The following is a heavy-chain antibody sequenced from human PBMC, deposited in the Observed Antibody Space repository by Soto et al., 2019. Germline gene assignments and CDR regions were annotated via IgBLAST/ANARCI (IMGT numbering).Heavy chain of an antibody. CDR1: GFTFSSYA. CDR3: ARDEAYKWNDGGWFDP. Sequence: QVQLVESGGGVVQPGRSLRLSCAASGFTFSSYAMHWVRQAPGKGLEWVAVISYDGSNKYYADSVKGRFTISRDNSKNTLYLQMNSLRPEDTAVYYCARDEAYKWNDGGWFDPWGQGTRVTVSS. J-gene: IGHJ5*02. V-gene: IGHV3-30-3*01. CDR2: ISYDGSNK. D-gene: IGHD1-1*01.